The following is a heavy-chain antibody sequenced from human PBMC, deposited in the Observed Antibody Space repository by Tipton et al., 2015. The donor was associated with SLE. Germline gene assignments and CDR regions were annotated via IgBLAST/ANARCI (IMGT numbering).Heavy chain of an antibody. CDR1: GGSISNSGYF. D-gene: IGHD6-19*01. CDR3: SRQSRAVAGIDH. Sequence: TLSLTCTVSGGSISNSGYFWGWIRQPPGKGLEWIGTIYYGGSAYYNPSLDSRLTISLDTSKTHFSLNLSSVTAADTAIYYCSRQSRAVAGIDHWGQGTLVTVSS. J-gene: IGHJ5*02. CDR2: IYYGGSA. V-gene: IGHV4-39*01.